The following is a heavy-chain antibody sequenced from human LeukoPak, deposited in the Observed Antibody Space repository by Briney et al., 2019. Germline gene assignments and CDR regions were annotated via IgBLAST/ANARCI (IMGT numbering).Heavy chain of an antibody. D-gene: IGHD5/OR15-5a*01. CDR1: ESTFSSFP. Sequence: GGSLRLSCTASESTFSSFPMSWVRQAPGRGRECVSSISFSGSHIYYADSLKGRFTISRDNAKNSLYVQMNSLRAEDTAVYYCAKIGVSGQWYFDLWGRGTLVTVSS. V-gene: IGHV3-21*01. CDR3: AKIGVSGQWYFDL. CDR2: ISFSGSHI. J-gene: IGHJ2*01.